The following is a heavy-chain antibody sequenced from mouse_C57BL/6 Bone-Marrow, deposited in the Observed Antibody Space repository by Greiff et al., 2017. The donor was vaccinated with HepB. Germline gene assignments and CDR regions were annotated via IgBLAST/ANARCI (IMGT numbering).Heavy chain of an antibody. J-gene: IGHJ3*01. D-gene: IGHD1-1*01. CDR1: EYEFPSHD. CDR2: INSDGGST. CDR3: ARPFLTSAWFAY. V-gene: IGHV5-2*01. Sequence: EVMLVESGGGLVQPGESLKLSCESNEYEFPSHDMSWVRKTPEKRLELVAAINSDGGSTYYPDTMERRFIISRDNTKKTLYLQMSNLRSEDTALYYCARPFLTSAWFAYWGQGTLVTVSA.